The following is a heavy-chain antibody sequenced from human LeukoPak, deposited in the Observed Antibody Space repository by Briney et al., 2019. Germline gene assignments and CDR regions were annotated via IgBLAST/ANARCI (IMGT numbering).Heavy chain of an antibody. V-gene: IGHV3-7*01. CDR1: GFTFSTYW. CDR2: IKQDRSEK. D-gene: IGHD5-18*01. Sequence: GGSLRLSCAASGFTFSTYWMSWVRQAPGKGLEWVAHIKQDRSEKYYVDSVKGRFTIARDNAKNSLYLKMNSLRAEDTAVYYCARDPSRGYTYGYGDYWGQGTLVIVSS. CDR3: ARDPSRGYTYGYGDY. J-gene: IGHJ4*02.